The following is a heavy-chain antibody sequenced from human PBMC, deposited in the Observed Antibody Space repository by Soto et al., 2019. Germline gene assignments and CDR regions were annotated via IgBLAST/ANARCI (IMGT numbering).Heavy chain of an antibody. CDR3: ARDLVVGATWSYYYGMDV. V-gene: IGHV1-3*01. CDR1: GYTFTSYG. D-gene: IGHD1-26*01. J-gene: IGHJ6*02. CDR2: INAGNGNT. Sequence: ASVKVSCKASGYTFTSYGISWVRQAPGQGLEWMGWINAGNGNTKYSQKFQGRVTITRDTSASTAYMELSSLRSEDTAVYYCARDLVVGATWSYYYGMDVWGQGTTVTVSS.